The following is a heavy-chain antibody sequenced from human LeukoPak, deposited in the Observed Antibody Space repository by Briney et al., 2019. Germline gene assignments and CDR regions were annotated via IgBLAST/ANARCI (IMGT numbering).Heavy chain of an antibody. CDR3: ARAPGGLLWFGQLL. CDR2: ISTDSGTDYS. D-gene: IGHD3-10*01. CDR1: GFSVRSNF. V-gene: IGHV3-53*01. Sequence: PGGSLRLSCAASGFSVRSNFINWVRQAPGKRLEWVSVISTDSGTDYSYYADSVKGRFTISRDSSENTVYLQMNTLTTEDTAMYYCARAPGGLLWFGQLLWGQGTLVTVSS. J-gene: IGHJ4*02.